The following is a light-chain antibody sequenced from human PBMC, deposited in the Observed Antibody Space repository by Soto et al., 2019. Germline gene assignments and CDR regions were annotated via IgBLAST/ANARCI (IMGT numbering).Light chain of an antibody. CDR3: QQYGSSLSIT. V-gene: IGKV3-20*01. J-gene: IGKJ5*01. CDR2: GAS. CDR1: QSVSSSY. Sequence: EIVLTQSPGTLSLSPGERATLSCRASQSVSSSYLAWYQQKPGQAPSLLIYGASSRATGIPDRFSGRGSGTDYPLTISRLEPEEFAVYYCQQYGSSLSITFGQGTRLEI.